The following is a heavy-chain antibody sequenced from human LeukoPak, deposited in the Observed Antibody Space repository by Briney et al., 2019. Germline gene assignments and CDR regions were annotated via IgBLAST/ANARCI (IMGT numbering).Heavy chain of an antibody. V-gene: IGHV1-18*01. CDR3: ERDPAIVLAPAAMVWFDP. CDR1: GYTFTSYG. J-gene: IGHJ5*02. Sequence: GASVKVSCKASGYTFTSYGISWVRQAPGQGLEWMGWISAYNGNTNYAQKLQGRVTMTTDTSTRTAYMALRSLRSDHTAVYYCERDPAIVLAPAAMVWFDPWGQGTLVTVSS. CDR2: ISAYNGNT. D-gene: IGHD2-2*01.